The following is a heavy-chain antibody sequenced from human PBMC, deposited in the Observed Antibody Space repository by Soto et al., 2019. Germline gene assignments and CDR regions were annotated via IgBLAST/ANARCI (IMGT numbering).Heavy chain of an antibody. CDR3: AGGDYYDSSVYSTLPHFDY. J-gene: IGHJ4*02. D-gene: IGHD3-22*01. CDR1: GGSISSYY. V-gene: IGHV4-59*08. CDR2: VYSSGST. Sequence: SETLSLTCTVSGGSISSYYWTWIRQPPGKGLEWIGYVYSSGSTNYNPSLKSRVTISVDTSNNQFSLKLSSVTAADTAVYYCAGGDYYDSSVYSTLPHFDYWRQGPLVPVSS.